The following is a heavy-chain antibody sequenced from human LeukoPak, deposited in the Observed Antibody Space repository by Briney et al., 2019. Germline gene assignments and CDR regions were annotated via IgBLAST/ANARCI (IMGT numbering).Heavy chain of an antibody. CDR1: RLTFRNYG. CDR3: ARGPLMEWLSYYFDY. J-gene: IGHJ4*02. Sequence: GGSLRLSCAASRLTFRNYGMHWVRQAPGKGLEWVTFIWYDGSNKYYVDSVKGRFTISRDNSNNTVYLQMNSLRAEDTAVYYCARGPLMEWLSYYFDYWGQGTLVTVSS. D-gene: IGHD3-3*01. CDR2: IWYDGSNK. V-gene: IGHV3-30*02.